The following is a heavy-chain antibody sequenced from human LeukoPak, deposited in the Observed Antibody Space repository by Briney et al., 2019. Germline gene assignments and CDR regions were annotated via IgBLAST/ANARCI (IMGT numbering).Heavy chain of an antibody. J-gene: IGHJ5*02. D-gene: IGHD1-1*01. CDR2: INPNSGGT. V-gene: IGHV1-2*02. Sequence: GASVKVSCKASGYTFTRYYMHWVRQAPGQGLEWMGWINPNSGGTNYAQKFQGRVTMTSDTSISTAYMELSRLRSDDTAVYYCARDMNEDWNPMYNWFDPWGQGTLVTASS. CDR3: ARDMNEDWNPMYNWFDP. CDR1: GYTFTRYY.